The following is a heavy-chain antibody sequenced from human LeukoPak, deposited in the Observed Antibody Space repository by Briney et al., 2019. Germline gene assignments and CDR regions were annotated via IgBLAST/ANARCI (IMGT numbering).Heavy chain of an antibody. CDR1: GFTFSSYS. J-gene: IGHJ4*02. V-gene: IGHV3-21*01. CDR3: ARGPHDRFDY. CDR2: ISSSSSYI. Sequence: PGGSLRLSCAASGFTFSSYSMNWVRQAPGKGLEWVSSISSSSSYIYYADSVEGRFTISRDNAKNSLYLQMNSLRAEDTAVYYCARGPHDRFDYWGQGTLVTVSS. D-gene: IGHD3-16*01.